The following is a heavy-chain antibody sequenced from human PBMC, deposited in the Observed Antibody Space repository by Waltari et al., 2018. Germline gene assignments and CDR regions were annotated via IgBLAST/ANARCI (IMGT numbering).Heavy chain of an antibody. CDR3: ARDRGRGLYLES. Sequence: QLQLQESGPGLVKPSGTLSLTSTVSGESVSSNNWWSWVRQPLEKGLEWIGQSHRSGRTNYNPSRESRVTISIDTANNQFSLKVTSTAAADTAVYYCARDRGRGLYLESWGQGTLVTVSP. D-gene: IGHD2-15*01. CDR1: GESVSSNNW. J-gene: IGHJ4*02. V-gene: IGHV4-4*02. CDR2: SHRSGRT.